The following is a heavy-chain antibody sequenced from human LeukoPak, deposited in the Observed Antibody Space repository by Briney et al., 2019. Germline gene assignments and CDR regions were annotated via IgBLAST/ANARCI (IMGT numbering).Heavy chain of an antibody. CDR3: AFIPTVLLKEYYFDY. CDR2: FDPEDGET. J-gene: IGHJ4*02. Sequence: ASVNVSCKVSGYTLTELSMHWVRQAPGKGLEWMGGFDPEDGETIYAQKFQGRVTMTEDTSTDTAYMELSSLRSEDTAVYYCAFIPTVLLKEYYFDYWGQGTLVTVSS. D-gene: IGHD3-10*01. V-gene: IGHV1-24*01. CDR1: GYTLTELS.